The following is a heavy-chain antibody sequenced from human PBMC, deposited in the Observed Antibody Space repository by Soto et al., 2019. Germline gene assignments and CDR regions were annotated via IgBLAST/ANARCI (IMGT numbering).Heavy chain of an antibody. Sequence: EVQLLESGGDLVQPGGSLRLSCAASGFIFSNYAMTWVRQAPGKGPEWVSTFTSGGSTYYRDTVKGRSTISRDTSKNTLYLQMNSLRAEDTAVYYCARTDKYNSQSSGWANRFDYWGQGTLVTVSS. J-gene: IGHJ4*02. CDR1: GFIFSNYA. CDR3: ARTDKYNSQSSGWANRFDY. D-gene: IGHD6-19*01. V-gene: IGHV3-23*01. CDR2: FTSGGST.